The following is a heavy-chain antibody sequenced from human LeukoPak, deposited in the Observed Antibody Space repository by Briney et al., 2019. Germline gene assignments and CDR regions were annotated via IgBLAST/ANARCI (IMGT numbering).Heavy chain of an antibody. Sequence: SETLSLTCTVSGGSISSHYWSWIRQPPGKGLEWIGYNYYSGSTNYNPSLKSRVTISVDTSKKQFSLQLSSVTAADTAVYYCASSDSSGYYTYWGQGTLVTVSS. J-gene: IGHJ4*02. V-gene: IGHV4-59*11. CDR2: NYYSGST. D-gene: IGHD3-22*01. CDR1: GGSISSHY. CDR3: ASSDSSGYYTY.